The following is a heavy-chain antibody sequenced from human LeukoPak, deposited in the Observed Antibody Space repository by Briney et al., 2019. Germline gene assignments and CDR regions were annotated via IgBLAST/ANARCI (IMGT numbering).Heavy chain of an antibody. CDR2: MKGDGSHI. CDR3: ARLFGGVTTFDY. J-gene: IGHJ4*02. Sequence: GGSLRLSCAASGFTFGNFWMSWVRQAPGRGLQWVASMKGDGSHIYYVDSVKGRFTISRDNARNSLYLQMNSLRAEDTAVYYCARLFGGVTTFDYWGQGALVTVSS. CDR1: GFTFGNFW. D-gene: IGHD2-8*02. V-gene: IGHV3-7*01.